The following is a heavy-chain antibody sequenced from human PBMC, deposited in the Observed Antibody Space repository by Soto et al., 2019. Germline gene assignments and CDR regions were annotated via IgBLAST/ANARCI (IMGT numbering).Heavy chain of an antibody. J-gene: IGHJ6*03. Sequence: QVQLVQSGAEVKKPGSSVKVSCKASGGTFSSYTISWVRQAPGQGLEWMGRIIPILGIANYAQKFQGRVTITADKSTSTAYMELSSLRSEDTAVYYCARGASGYSYDNYYYYMDVWGKGTTVTVSS. V-gene: IGHV1-69*02. CDR2: IIPILGIA. CDR1: GGTFSSYT. CDR3: ARGASGYSYDNYYYYMDV. D-gene: IGHD5-18*01.